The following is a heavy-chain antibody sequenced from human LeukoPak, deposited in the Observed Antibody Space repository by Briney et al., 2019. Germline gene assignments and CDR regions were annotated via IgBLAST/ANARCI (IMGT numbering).Heavy chain of an antibody. V-gene: IGHV3-23*01. D-gene: IGHD1-26*01. J-gene: IGHJ4*02. Sequence: PGGSLRLSSAASGFSFSSYAMNWVRQAPGKGLEWISVISGSGDITYYGDSVKGRFTISRDNSKNTLCLQMNSLRAEDTAIYYCAKKRVGANPFDSWGQGTLVTVSS. CDR3: AKKRVGANPFDS. CDR1: GFSFSSYA. CDR2: ISGSGDIT.